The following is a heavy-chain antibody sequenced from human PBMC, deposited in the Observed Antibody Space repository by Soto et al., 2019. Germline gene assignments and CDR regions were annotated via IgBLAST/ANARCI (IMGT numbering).Heavy chain of an antibody. V-gene: IGHV3-7*01. CDR3: ARIAASGRGWDV. D-gene: IGHD6-13*01. CDR1: GFTFSSYW. CDR2: IKQDGSEE. J-gene: IGHJ6*02. Sequence: EVQLVESGGGLVQPGGSLRLSCVDSGFTFSSYWMSWVRQAPVKGLEWVGNIKQDGSEENYADSVKGRFTISRDNAKKSMYLQMNGLRVEDTAVYYCARIAASGRGWDVWGQGTTVVVSS.